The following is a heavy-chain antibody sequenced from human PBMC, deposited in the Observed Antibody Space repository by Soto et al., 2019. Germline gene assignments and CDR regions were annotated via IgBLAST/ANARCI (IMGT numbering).Heavy chain of an antibody. D-gene: IGHD5-18*01. V-gene: IGHV4-31*03. CDR3: ARGSRHTALVLPRFDF. CDR1: GGSFSTDGYY. CDR2: IYSSGTT. Sequence: QEQLQESGPGPVKPSQTLSLTCTVSGGSFSTDGYYWSWIRQHPEKGLEWIGYIYSSGTTYYNPSLKSRITISMDTSKNQFSLKLTSVTAADTAVYYCARGSRHTALVLPRFDFWGQGTLVTVSS. J-gene: IGHJ4*02.